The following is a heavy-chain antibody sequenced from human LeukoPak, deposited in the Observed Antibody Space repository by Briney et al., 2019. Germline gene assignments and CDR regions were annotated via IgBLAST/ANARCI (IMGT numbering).Heavy chain of an antibody. CDR2: ISSSTSTI. V-gene: IGHV3-48*01. D-gene: IGHD3-10*01. CDR1: GFTFNTYN. Sequence: GGSLRLSCAASGFTFNTYNMNWVRQAPGKGLEGLSYISSSTSTIYYADSVKGRFTISRDNAKNSLYLQMNSLRAEDTAVYYCARVRGSGSYVDYWGQGTLVTVSS. J-gene: IGHJ4*02. CDR3: ARVRGSGSYVDY.